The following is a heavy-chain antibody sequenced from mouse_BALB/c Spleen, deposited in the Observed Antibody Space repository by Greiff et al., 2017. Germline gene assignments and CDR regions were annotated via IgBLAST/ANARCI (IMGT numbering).Heavy chain of an antibody. CDR1: GYTFTSYW. CDR2: INPSNGRT. J-gene: IGHJ2*01. V-gene: IGHV1S81*02. D-gene: IGHD1-1*01. CDR3: ARSGTTVVATGDY. Sequence: QVQLQQPGAELVKPGASVKLSCKASGYTFTSYWMHWVKQRPGQGLEWIGEINPSNGRTNYNEKFKSKATLTVDKSSSTAYMQLSSLTSEDSAVYYCARSGTTVVATGDYWGQGTTLTVSS.